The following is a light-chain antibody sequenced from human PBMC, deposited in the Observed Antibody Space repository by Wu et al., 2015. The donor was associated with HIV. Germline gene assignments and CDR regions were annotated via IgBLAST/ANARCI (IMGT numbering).Light chain of an antibody. CDR3: QQYYSSPPELT. CDR2: AAS. J-gene: IGKJ4*01. V-gene: IGKV1-NL1*01. CDR1: QGISNS. Sequence: DIQMTQSPSSLSASVGDRVTITCRASQGISNSLAWHQQKPGKAPKLLLYAASRLESGVPSRFSGSGSGTDYTLTISSLQPEDFATYYCQQYYSSPPELTFGGGTKVEIK.